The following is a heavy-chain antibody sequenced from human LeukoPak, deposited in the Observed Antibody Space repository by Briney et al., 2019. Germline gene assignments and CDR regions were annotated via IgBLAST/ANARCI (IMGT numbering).Heavy chain of an antibody. Sequence: PSETLSLTCTVSGYSNSSGYYWGWIRQPPGKGLEWIGSIYHSGSTYYNASLKSRVTISVDTSKNQFSLKLSSVTAADTAVYYCAREGGIAAAASPVNWFDPWGQGTLVTVSS. CDR3: AREGGIAAAASPVNWFDP. D-gene: IGHD6-13*01. CDR2: IYHSGST. CDR1: GYSNSSGYY. J-gene: IGHJ5*02. V-gene: IGHV4-38-2*02.